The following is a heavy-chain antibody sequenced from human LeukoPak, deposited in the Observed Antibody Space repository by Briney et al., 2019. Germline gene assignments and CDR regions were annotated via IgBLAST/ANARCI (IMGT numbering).Heavy chain of an antibody. V-gene: IGHV1-69*01. CDR1: GGTFSSYA. CDR3: ARIAVNWFDP. CDR2: IILIFGTA. J-gene: IGHJ5*02. Sequence: RPGGSLRLSCAASGGTFSSYAISWVRQAPGQGLEWMGGIILIFGTANYAQKFQGRVTITADESTSTAYMELSSLRSEDTAVYYCARIAVNWFDPWGQGTLVTVSS.